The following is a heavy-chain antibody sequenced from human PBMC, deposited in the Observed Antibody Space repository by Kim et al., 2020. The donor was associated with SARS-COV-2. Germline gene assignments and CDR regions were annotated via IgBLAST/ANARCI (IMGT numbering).Heavy chain of an antibody. J-gene: IGHJ5*02. V-gene: IGHV3-30*01. Sequence: GRFTISRDNSKNTLYLQMNSLRAEDTAVYYCARAPWDSNYEGDGDNWFDPWGQGTLVTVSS. CDR3: ARAPWDSNYEGDGDNWFDP. D-gene: IGHD4-4*01.